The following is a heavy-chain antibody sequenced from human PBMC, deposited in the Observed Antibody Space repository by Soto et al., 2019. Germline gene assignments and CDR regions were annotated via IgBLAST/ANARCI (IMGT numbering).Heavy chain of an antibody. J-gene: IGHJ4*02. CDR3: ATTSSCAF. CDR1: GFTFSSSW. CDR2: INQDGSER. Sequence: EVQLVESGGGLVQPGGSLRLSCAASGFTFSSSWMSWVRQAPGRGLEWVANINQDGSERNYVDSVKGRIIISRDNTKNPLYLQMNDLRAEDTAMYYCATTSSCAFWGQGTLVTVSS. D-gene: IGHD2-2*01. V-gene: IGHV3-7*01.